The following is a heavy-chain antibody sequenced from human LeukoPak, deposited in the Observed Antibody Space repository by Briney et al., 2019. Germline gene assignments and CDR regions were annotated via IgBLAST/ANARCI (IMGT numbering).Heavy chain of an antibody. D-gene: IGHD3-22*01. J-gene: IGHJ1*01. V-gene: IGHV3-30*04. CDR3: VRKYNYDSSGYSEAEYFQH. CDR1: GFTFSNYA. CDR2: ISYDGSNK. Sequence: GGSLRLSCAASGFTFSNYAMHWVRQAPGKGLEWVAVISYDGSNKYYADSVKGRFTISRDNSKNTLYLQMNSLRAEDTAVYYCVRKYNYDSSGYSEAEYFQHWGQGTLVTVSS.